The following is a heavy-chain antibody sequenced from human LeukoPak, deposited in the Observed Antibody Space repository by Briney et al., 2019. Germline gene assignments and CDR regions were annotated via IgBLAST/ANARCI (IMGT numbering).Heavy chain of an antibody. CDR1: GGSMTGYY. CDR3: ARRSGIAYCGGDCTFDP. Sequence: SETLSLTCSVSGGSMTGYYWTWIRQPPGKRLEWIGNIYYSGSTNYNPSLKSRVTISVDTSKNQFSLKLTSVIAADTAVYYCARRSGIAYCGGDCTFDPWGQGMLVTVSS. D-gene: IGHD2-21*02. J-gene: IGHJ5*02. V-gene: IGHV4-59*08. CDR2: IYYSGST.